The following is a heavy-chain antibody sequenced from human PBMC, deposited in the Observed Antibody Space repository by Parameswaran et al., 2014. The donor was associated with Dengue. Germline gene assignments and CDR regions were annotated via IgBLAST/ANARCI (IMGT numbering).Heavy chain of an antibody. CDR3: ARVRDIVATTDY. D-gene: IGHD5-12*01. Sequence: RWIRQPPGKGLEWIGEINHSGSTNYNPSLKSRVTISVDTSKNQFSLKLSSVTAADTAVYYCARVRDIVATTDYWGQGTLVTVSS. CDR2: INHSGST. J-gene: IGHJ4*02. V-gene: IGHV4-34*01.